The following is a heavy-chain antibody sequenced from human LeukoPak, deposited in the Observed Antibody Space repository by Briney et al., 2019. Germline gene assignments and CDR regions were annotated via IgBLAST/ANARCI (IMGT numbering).Heavy chain of an antibody. CDR1: GFTFSSYE. J-gene: IGHJ3*02. Sequence: GGSLRLSCAASGFTFSSYEMNWVRQAPGKGLEWVSYISSSGSTIYSADSVKGRFSISRDNAKNSLYLQMNSLRAEDTAVYYCAGCGNWGVGHAFDIWGQGTMVTVSS. V-gene: IGHV3-48*03. CDR2: ISSSGSTI. CDR3: AGCGNWGVGHAFDI. D-gene: IGHD4-23*01.